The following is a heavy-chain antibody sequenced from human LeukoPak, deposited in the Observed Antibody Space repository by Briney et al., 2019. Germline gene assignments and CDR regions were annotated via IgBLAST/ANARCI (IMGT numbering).Heavy chain of an antibody. J-gene: IGHJ4*02. CDR2: IYYSGST. CDR3: ARHYGP. Sequence: PSETLSLTCAVYGGSFSSYYWSWIRQPPGKGLEWIGSIYYSGSTYYNPSLKSRVTISVDTSKNQFSLKLNSVTATDTAVYYCARHYGPWGQGTLVTVSS. D-gene: IGHD3-10*01. V-gene: IGHV4-39*01. CDR1: GGSFSSYY.